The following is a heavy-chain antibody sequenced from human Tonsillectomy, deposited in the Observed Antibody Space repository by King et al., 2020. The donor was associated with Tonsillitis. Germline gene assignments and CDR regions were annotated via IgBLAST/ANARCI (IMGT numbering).Heavy chain of an antibody. D-gene: IGHD2/OR15-2a*01. J-gene: IGHJ3*02. Sequence: VQLVESGGGLVQPGGSLRLSCVASGFSFSSFSMNWVRQAPGKGLEWVSYITRGSDAIVYADSVKGRFTISRDNAKNSLSLQMNSLRAEDTAVYYCVRDHLYAFDRWGQGTMVTVSS. V-gene: IGHV3-48*01. CDR3: VRDHLYAFDR. CDR2: ITRGSDAI. CDR1: GFSFSSFS.